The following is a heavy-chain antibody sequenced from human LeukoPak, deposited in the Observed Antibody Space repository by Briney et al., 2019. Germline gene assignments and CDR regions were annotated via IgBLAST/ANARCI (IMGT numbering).Heavy chain of an antibody. V-gene: IGHV4-59*01. J-gene: IGHJ4*02. CDR2: SYFGGNT. D-gene: IGHD3-10*01. CDR3: ARQTYYASGTYYFLDF. CDR1: GGSISGYY. Sequence: SETLSLTCTVSGGSISGYYWSWIRQPPVKGLEWIGCSYFGGNTNYNPSLKSRVTMSVDTSKNQISLKLSSVTAADTAVYYCARQTYYASGTYYFLDFWGQGTLVTVSS.